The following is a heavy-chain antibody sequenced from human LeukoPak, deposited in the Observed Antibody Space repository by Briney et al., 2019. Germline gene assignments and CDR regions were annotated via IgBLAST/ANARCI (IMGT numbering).Heavy chain of an antibody. CDR1: GYTFTSYG. CDR2: INPNSGGT. V-gene: IGHV1-2*02. Sequence: GASVKVSCKASGYTFTSYGISWVRQAPGQGLEWMGWINPNSGGTNYAQKFQGRVTMTRDTSISTAYMELSRLRSDDTAVYYCARWAPLYYDMTGFDPWGQGTLVTVSS. D-gene: IGHD3-22*01. J-gene: IGHJ5*02. CDR3: ARWAPLYYDMTGFDP.